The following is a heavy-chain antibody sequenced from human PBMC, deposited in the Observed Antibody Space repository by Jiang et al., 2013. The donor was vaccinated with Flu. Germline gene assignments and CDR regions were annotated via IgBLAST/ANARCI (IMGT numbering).Heavy chain of an antibody. CDR1: GFSLSTSGVG. V-gene: IGHV2-5*02. CDR2: IYWDDDK. J-gene: IGHJ3*02. Sequence: KPTQTLTLTCTFSGFSLSTSGVGVGWIRQPPGKALEWLALIYWDDDKRYSPSLKSRLTITKDTSKNQVVLTMTNMDPVDTATYHCAHRQETPYFTYYYDSSPSRGAFDIWGQGTMVTVSS. D-gene: IGHD3-22*01. CDR3: AHRQETPYFTYYYDSSPSRGAFDI.